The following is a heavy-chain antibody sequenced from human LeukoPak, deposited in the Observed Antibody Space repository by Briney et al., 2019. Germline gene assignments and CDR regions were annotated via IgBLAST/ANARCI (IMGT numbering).Heavy chain of an antibody. CDR1: GFTFSSYS. D-gene: IGHD2-21*02. V-gene: IGHV3-48*01. CDR2: ISSSSVI. Sequence: GGSLRLSCAASGFTFSSYSMNWVRQAPGKGLEWVSYISSSSVIYYGDSVKGRFTISRDNAKNSLYLQMNSLRAEDTAVYYCARGDVDGDYVQHWGQGTLVTASS. CDR3: ARGDVDGDYVQH. J-gene: IGHJ1*01.